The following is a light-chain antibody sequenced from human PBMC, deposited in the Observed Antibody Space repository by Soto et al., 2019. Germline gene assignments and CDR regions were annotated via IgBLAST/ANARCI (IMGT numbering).Light chain of an antibody. Sequence: IQMTQSPSSLSASVGDRVTITCRASQAIRDDLAWYQQKPGKAPNLLIYAASNLQSGIPSRFSGSGSCTDFTLTISSLQPEDFATYYFLHDYNYPRTFGQGTKVDI. J-gene: IGKJ1*01. CDR3: LHDYNYPRT. CDR2: AAS. CDR1: QAIRDD. V-gene: IGKV1-6*01.